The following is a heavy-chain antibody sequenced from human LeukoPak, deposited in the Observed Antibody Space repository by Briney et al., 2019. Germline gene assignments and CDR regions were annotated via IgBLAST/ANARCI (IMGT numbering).Heavy chain of an antibody. CDR1: GFTFSSYG. CDR3: AKDRPFIAAAAGSFDY. V-gene: IGHV3-30*02. CDR2: IRYDGSNK. D-gene: IGHD6-13*01. J-gene: IGHJ4*02. Sequence: GRSLRLSCAASGFTFSSYGMHWVRQAPGKGLEWVAFIRYDGSNKYYADSVKGRFTISRDNSKNTLYLQMNSLRAEDTAVYYCAKDRPFIAAAAGSFDYWGQGTLVTVSS.